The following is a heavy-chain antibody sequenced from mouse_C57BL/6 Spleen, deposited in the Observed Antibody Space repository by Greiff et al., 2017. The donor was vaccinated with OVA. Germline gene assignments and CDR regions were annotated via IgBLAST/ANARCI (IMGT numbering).Heavy chain of an antibody. D-gene: IGHD4-1*01. J-gene: IGHJ1*03. CDR1: GFSLSTSGMG. V-gene: IGHV8-12*01. Sequence: QVTLKESGPGILQSSQTLSLTCSFSGFSLSTSGMGVSWIRQPSGKGLEWLAHIYWDDDKRYNPSLKSRLTISKDTSRNQVFLKITSVDTADTATYYCARRAPNWDDGYFDVWGTGTTVTVSS. CDR2: IYWDDDK. CDR3: ARRAPNWDDGYFDV.